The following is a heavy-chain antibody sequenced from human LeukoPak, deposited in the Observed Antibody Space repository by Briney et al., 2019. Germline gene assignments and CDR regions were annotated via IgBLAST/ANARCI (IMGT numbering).Heavy chain of an antibody. CDR3: ARSRSGSYYFDY. J-gene: IGHJ4*02. V-gene: IGHV4-30-2*01. D-gene: IGHD1-26*01. CDR1: GGSISSGGYS. CDR2: IYHSGCT. Sequence: PSETLSLTCAVSGGSISSGGYSWSWIRQPPGKGLEWIGYIYHSGCTYYNPSLKSRVTISVDRSKNQFSLKLSSVTAADTAVYYCARSRSGSYYFDYWGQGTLVTVSS.